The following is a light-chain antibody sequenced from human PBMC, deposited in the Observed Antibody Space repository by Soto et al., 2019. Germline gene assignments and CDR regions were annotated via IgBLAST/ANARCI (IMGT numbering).Light chain of an antibody. Sequence: EIVLTQSPGTLSLSPGERATLSCRASQSVSSSYLAWYQQKPGQAPRLLIYAASSRATAIPDMFSGSGSGTDFTLTISRMEPEDFAVYYCQQYGSSPPITFGQGTRLEIK. CDR1: QSVSSSY. CDR3: QQYGSSPPIT. V-gene: IGKV3-20*01. J-gene: IGKJ5*01. CDR2: AAS.